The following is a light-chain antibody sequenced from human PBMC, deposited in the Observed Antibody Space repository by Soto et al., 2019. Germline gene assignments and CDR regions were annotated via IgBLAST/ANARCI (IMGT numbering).Light chain of an antibody. V-gene: IGLV1-40*01. Sequence: QSVLTQPPSVSGAPGQRVTISCTGRGSNIGAGYDVHWYQHRPGTAPKLLVFGDSHRPSGVPDRFSGSKSGTSASLAITGLQAEDEGDYYCQSYHSTLDARYGFGTGTKLTVL. CDR2: GDS. CDR1: GSNIGAGYD. J-gene: IGLJ1*01. CDR3: QSYHSTLDARYG.